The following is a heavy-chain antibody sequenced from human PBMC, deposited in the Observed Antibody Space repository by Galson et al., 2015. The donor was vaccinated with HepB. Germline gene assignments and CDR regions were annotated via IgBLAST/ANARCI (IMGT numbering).Heavy chain of an antibody. D-gene: IGHD6-19*01. CDR2: INDDGSST. CDR3: ARSRVERTVAGTFDS. CDR1: GFTFSGYW. J-gene: IGHJ4*02. Sequence: SCAASGFTFSGYWMHWVRQVPGKGLVWVSRINDDGSSTTYADSVKGRFTISRDNAKNTLFLQMNSLRAEDTAVYYCARSRVERTVAGTFDSWGQGTLVTVSS. V-gene: IGHV3-74*01.